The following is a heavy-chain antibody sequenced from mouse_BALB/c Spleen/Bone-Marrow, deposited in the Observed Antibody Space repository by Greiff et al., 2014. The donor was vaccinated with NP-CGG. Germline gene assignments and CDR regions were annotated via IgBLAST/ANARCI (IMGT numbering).Heavy chain of an antibody. CDR1: GYTFTRYW. Sequence: QVQLKESGAELLKPGTSVKLSCKASGYTFTRYWVHWGKQRPGQGLEWIGELNPSNGHTNYNGKFKNKATVTVDKSSSTAYMQLSSLTSEDCAVYYCARMITTRGFDYWGQGTTLTVSS. CDR2: LNPSNGHT. J-gene: IGHJ2*01. CDR3: ARMITTRGFDY. V-gene: IGHV1S81*02. D-gene: IGHD2-4*01.